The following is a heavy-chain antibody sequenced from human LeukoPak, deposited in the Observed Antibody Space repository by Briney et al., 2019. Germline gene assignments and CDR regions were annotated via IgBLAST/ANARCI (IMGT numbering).Heavy chain of an antibody. V-gene: IGHV4-61*02. J-gene: IGHJ3*02. CDR1: GASISSGPHY. CDR3: ARDAYSPDVFDM. Sequence: KPSETLSLTCTVSGASISSGPHYWSWIRQPAGKGLEWIGRIYSSGSTNYNPSLESRVTISADTFKNQFSLTLHSVTAADTAVYYCARDAYSPDVFDMWGQGTMVTVSS. CDR2: IYSSGST. D-gene: IGHD4-11*01.